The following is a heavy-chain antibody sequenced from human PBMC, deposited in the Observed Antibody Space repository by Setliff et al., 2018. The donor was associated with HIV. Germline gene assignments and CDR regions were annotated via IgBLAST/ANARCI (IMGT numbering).Heavy chain of an antibody. CDR3: ARDGGDGSGYYYADY. D-gene: IGHD3-22*01. Sequence: ASVKVSCKASGYTFTRNQVHWVRQAPGQGLEWMGIINPSGGSAAYAEKFRGRVTMTSDTSTNTVYMELRSLRSEETAVFYCARDGGDGSGYYYADYWGQGTLVTVSS. CDR1: GYTFTRNQ. V-gene: IGHV1-46*01. CDR2: INPSGGSA. J-gene: IGHJ4*02.